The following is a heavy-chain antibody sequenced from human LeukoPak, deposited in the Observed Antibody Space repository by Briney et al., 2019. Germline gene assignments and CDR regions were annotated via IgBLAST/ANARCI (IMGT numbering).Heavy chain of an antibody. V-gene: IGHV4-38-2*02. CDR1: GYSLTSGYY. Sequence: KPSETLSLTCTVSGYSLTSGYYWGWIRQPPRKGLEWIASIFHSGNTYYNPSLKSRITISVDTSKNQVSLKLKSVTAADTAVYYCARSRSPGYGGYEGLHPWGQGILVTVSS. CDR2: IFHSGNT. D-gene: IGHD5-12*01. J-gene: IGHJ5*02. CDR3: ARSRSPGYGGYEGLHP.